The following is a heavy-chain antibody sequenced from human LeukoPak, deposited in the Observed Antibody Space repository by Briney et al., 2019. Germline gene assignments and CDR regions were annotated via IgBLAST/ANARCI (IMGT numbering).Heavy chain of an antibody. CDR1: GYTLTELS. D-gene: IGHD2-2*01. Sequence: ASVKVSCKVSGYTLTELSMHWVRQAPGKGLEWMGGFDPEDGETIYAQKFQGRVTITADESTSTAYMELSSLRSEDTAVYYCARDSRYCSSTSCLYYYYGMDVWGQGTTVTVSS. J-gene: IGHJ6*02. CDR3: ARDSRYCSSTSCLYYYYGMDV. CDR2: FDPEDGET. V-gene: IGHV1-24*01.